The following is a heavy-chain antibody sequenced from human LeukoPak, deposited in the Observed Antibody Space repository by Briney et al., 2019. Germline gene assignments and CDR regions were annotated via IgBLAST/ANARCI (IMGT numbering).Heavy chain of an antibody. CDR3: AELGITMIGGV. D-gene: IGHD3-10*02. J-gene: IGHJ6*04. CDR2: ISDNGGST. Sequence: GGSLRLSCAASGFTFSNYAIHWVRQAPGKGLEYVSAISDNGGSTFYANSVKGRFTISRDNSKDTLYLQMGSLRAEDMAVYYCAELGITMIGGVWGKGTTVTISS. V-gene: IGHV3-64*01. CDR1: GFTFSNYA.